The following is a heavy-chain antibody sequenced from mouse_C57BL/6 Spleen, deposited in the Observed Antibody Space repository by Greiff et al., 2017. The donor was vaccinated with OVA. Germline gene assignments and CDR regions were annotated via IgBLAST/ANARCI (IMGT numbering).Heavy chain of an antibody. J-gene: IGHJ2*01. CDR3: ARQGTGVFDY. CDR2: ISSGSSTI. V-gene: IGHV5-17*01. D-gene: IGHD4-1*01. CDR1: GFTFSDYG. Sequence: EVNLVESGGGLVKPGGSLKLSCAASGFTFSDYGMHWVRQAPEKGLEWVAYISSGSSTIYYADTVKGRFTISRDNAKNTLFLQMTSLRSEDTAMYYCARQGTGVFDYWGQGTTLTVSS.